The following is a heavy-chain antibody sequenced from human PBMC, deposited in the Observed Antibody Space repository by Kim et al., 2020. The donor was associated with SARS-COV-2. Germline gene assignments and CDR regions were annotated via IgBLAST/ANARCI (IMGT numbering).Heavy chain of an antibody. CDR1: GGSISSYY. J-gene: IGHJ6*02. CDR2: IYYSGST. CDR3: ARVRRLLNDYYYGMDV. Sequence: SETLSLTCTVSGGSISSYYWCWIRQPPGKGLEWIGYIYYSGSTNYNSSLKSRVTISVDTSKNQFSLKLSSVTAADTAVYYCARVRRLLNDYYYGMDVWGQGTTVTVSS. D-gene: IGHD3-22*01. V-gene: IGHV4-59*13.